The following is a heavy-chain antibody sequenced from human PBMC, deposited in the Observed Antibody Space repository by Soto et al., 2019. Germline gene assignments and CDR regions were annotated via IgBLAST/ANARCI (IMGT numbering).Heavy chain of an antibody. CDR2: IIPILGIA. V-gene: IGHV1-69*02. Sequence: GASVKVSCKASGGTFSSYTSSWVRQAPGQGLEWMGRIIPILGIANYAQKFQGRVTITADKSTSTAYMELSSLRSEDTAVYYCARTTLRTGAFDIWGQGTMVTVSS. CDR3: ARTTLRTGAFDI. J-gene: IGHJ3*02. CDR1: GGTFSSYT. D-gene: IGHD4-17*01.